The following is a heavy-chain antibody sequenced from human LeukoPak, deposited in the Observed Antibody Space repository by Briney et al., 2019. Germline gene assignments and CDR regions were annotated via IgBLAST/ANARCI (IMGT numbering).Heavy chain of an antibody. CDR2: IGASGART. Sequence: GGSLRLSCAASGFTFSSCAMTWVRQAPGKGLEWVSSIGASGARTYYADSVKGRFTISRDNSENTLFLQMNSLRAEGTAVYYCAVRAYYSGSGSYYNPFDYWGQGTLVTVSS. V-gene: IGHV3-23*01. CDR1: GFTFSSCA. D-gene: IGHD3-10*01. CDR3: AVRAYYSGSGSYYNPFDY. J-gene: IGHJ4*02.